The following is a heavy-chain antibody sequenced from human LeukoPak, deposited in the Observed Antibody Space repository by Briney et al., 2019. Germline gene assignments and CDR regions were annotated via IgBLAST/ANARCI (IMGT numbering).Heavy chain of an antibody. CDR3: ARGTTVTTLHLDY. D-gene: IGHD4-17*01. CDR1: GFTFSSYS. CDR2: ISSSSSYI. V-gene: IGHV3-21*01. Sequence: GGSLRLSRAASGFTFSSYSMNWVRQAPGKGLEWVSSISSSSSYIYYADSVKGRFTISRDNAKNSLYLQMNSLRAEDTAVYYCARGTTVTTLHLDYWGQGTLVTVSS. J-gene: IGHJ4*02.